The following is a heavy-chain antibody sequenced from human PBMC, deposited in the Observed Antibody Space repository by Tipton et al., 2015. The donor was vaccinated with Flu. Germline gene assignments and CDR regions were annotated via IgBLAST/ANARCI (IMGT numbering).Heavy chain of an antibody. D-gene: IGHD2-15*01. Sequence: LRLSCTVSGGSTSTYYWNWIRQPPGQGLQWIGFIYNDGSTTYNPSLKGRVTMSVDTSNDQFSLNLSSVTAADTAVYYCAREGLLRAFDIWGQGTLVNVSS. J-gene: IGHJ3*02. V-gene: IGHV4-59*12. CDR2: IYNDGST. CDR1: GGSTSTYY. CDR3: AREGLLRAFDI.